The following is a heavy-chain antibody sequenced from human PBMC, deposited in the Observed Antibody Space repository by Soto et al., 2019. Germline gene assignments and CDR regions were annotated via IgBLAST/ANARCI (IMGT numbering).Heavy chain of an antibody. D-gene: IGHD6-6*01. CDR2: IIPIFGTA. CDR1: GGTFSSYA. J-gene: IGHJ6*02. CDR3: ARGIAARRGYYYYYGMDV. V-gene: IGHV1-69*13. Sequence: ASVKVSCKASGGTFSSYAISWVRQAPGQGLEWMGGIIPIFGTANYAQKFQGRVTITEDESTSTAYMELSSLRSEDTAVYYCARGIAARRGYYYYYGMDVWGQGTTVTVSS.